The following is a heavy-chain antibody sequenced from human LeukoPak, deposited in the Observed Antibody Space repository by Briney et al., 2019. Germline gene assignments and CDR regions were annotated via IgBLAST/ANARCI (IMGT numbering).Heavy chain of an antibody. J-gene: IGHJ4*02. D-gene: IGHD3-22*01. CDR2: ISYDGSNK. V-gene: IGHV3-30*18. CDR1: GFTFSSYG. CDR3: AKVTSSGYYYPAGVDY. Sequence: GRSLRLSCAASGFTFSSYGMHWVRQAPGKGLEWVAFISYDGSNKYYADSVKGRFTISRDNPKNTLYLQMNSLRAEDTAVYYCAKVTSSGYYYPAGVDYWGQGTLDTVSS.